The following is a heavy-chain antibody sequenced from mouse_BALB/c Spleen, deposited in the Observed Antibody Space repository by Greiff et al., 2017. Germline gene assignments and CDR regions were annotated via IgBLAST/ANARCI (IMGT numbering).Heavy chain of an antibody. CDR3: ARRGLRFSFDY. CDR1: GYSITSDYA. Sequence: EVMLVESGPGLVKPSQSLSLTCTVTGYSITSDYAWNWIRQFPGNKLEWMGYISYSGSTSYNPSLKSRISITRDTSKNQFFLQLNSVTTEDTATYYCARRGLRFSFDYWGQGTTLTVSS. D-gene: IGHD1-1*01. V-gene: IGHV3-2*02. CDR2: ISYSGST. J-gene: IGHJ2*01.